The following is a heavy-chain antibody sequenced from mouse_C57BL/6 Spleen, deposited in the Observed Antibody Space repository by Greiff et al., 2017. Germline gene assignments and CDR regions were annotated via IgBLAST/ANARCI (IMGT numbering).Heavy chain of an antibody. CDR3: ARYGKGWDFDV. CDR2: IHPNSGST. V-gene: IGHV1-64*01. J-gene: IGHJ1*03. D-gene: IGHD2-1*01. Sequence: QVQLQQPGAELVKPGASVKLSCKASGYTFTSYWMHWVKQRPGQGLEWIGMIHPNSGSTNYNEKFKSKATLTVDKSSSTAYMQLSSLTSEDSAVYYCARYGKGWDFDVWGTGTTVTVSS. CDR1: GYTFTSYW.